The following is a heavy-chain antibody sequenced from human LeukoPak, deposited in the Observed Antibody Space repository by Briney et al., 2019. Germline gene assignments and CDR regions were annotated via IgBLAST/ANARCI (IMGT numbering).Heavy chain of an antibody. J-gene: IGHJ4*02. CDR2: INQDGSVR. CDR3: ARDPGSSAFDS. CDR1: GFTFSSYW. V-gene: IGHV3-7*01. D-gene: IGHD5/OR15-5a*01. Sequence: GGSLKLSCAASGFTFSSYWMSWVRQTPEKGLEFVANINQDGSVRNYVDSVKGRFTISRDNAEKSLHLQMNSLRADDTAVYYCARDPGSSAFDSWGQGTLVTVSS.